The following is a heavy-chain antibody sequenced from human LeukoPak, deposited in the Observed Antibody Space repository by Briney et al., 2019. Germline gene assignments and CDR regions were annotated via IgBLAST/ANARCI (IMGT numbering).Heavy chain of an antibody. CDR2: IYTSGST. V-gene: IGHV4-61*02. Sequence: SQTLSLTCTVSGGSISSGSYYWSWIRQPAGKGLEWIGRIYTSGSTNYNPSLKSRVTISVDTSKNQFSLKLSSVTAADTAVYYCARSSYSGSYSALYYFDYWGQGTLVTVSS. CDR1: GGSISSGSYY. D-gene: IGHD1-26*01. J-gene: IGHJ4*02. CDR3: ARSSYSGSYSALYYFDY.